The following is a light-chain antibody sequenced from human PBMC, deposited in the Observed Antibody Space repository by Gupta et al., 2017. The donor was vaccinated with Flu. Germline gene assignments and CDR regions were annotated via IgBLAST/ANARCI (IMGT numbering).Light chain of an antibody. CDR3: QQVNSNPYT. V-gene: IGKV1-9*01. J-gene: IGKJ2*01. CDR2: AAS. Sequence: GWYQQKPGKAPKLLIYAASNLQSGVPSRFSGSGSGRQFTLTIRSLQPEDFATYFCQQVNSNPYTFGQGTKLEIK.